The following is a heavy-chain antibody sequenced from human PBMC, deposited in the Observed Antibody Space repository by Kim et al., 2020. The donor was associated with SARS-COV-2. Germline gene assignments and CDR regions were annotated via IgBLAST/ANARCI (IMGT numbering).Heavy chain of an antibody. V-gene: IGHV3-23*01. CDR2: ISGSAGST. Sequence: GGSLRLSCAASGFTFRNYDMSWVRQAPGKGLEWVSAISGSAGSTYYADSVKGRFTISRDNSKNNLYMRMNSLRADDTAVYYCAQVSILRGVVSMDVWGRGTTVTVSS. J-gene: IGHJ6*02. CDR3: AQVSILRGVVSMDV. CDR1: GFTFRNYD. D-gene: IGHD3-10*01.